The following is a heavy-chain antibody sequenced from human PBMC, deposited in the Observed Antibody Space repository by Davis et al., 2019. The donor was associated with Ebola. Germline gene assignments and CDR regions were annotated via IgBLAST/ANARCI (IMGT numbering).Heavy chain of an antibody. J-gene: IGHJ6*04. Sequence: SETLSLTCAVYGGSFSGYYWSWIRQPPGKGLEWIGEINHIGSTNYNPSLKSRVTISVDTSKNQFSLKLSPVTAADTAVYYCARGFDSSSSTYYGMDVWGKGTTVTVSS. V-gene: IGHV4-34*01. CDR3: ARGFDSSSSTYYGMDV. D-gene: IGHD6-6*01. CDR2: INHIGST. CDR1: GGSFSGYY.